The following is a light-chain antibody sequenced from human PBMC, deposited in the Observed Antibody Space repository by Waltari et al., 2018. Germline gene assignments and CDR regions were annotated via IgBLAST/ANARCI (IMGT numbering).Light chain of an antibody. CDR3: QSYDSVNREVV. J-gene: IGLJ2*01. CDR1: GGSIASDS. CDR2: ADD. Sequence: NFMLTQPHSVSDSPGKTVTISCTRSGGSIASDSVPWFQQRPGRSPTSVTFADDQSPSGSPDPFSGTFDSPSYSASLTISGLKTEDEADYYCQSYDSVNREVVFGGGTKLTVL. V-gene: IGLV6-57*01.